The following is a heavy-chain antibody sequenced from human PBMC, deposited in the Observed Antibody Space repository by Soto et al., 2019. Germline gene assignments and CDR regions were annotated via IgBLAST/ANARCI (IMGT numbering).Heavy chain of an antibody. V-gene: IGHV4-34*01. CDR2: INHSGST. CDR3: ARVGGDDFGDSGGFDY. J-gene: IGHJ4*02. CDR1: GGSFSCYY. Sequence: TSETLSLTCAVYGGSFSCYYWSGIRQPPGKGLEWIGEINHSGSTNYNPSLKSRVTISVDTSKNQFSLKLRSVTAADTAVYYCARVGGDDFGDSGGFDYWGQGTLVTVSS. D-gene: IGHD4-17*01.